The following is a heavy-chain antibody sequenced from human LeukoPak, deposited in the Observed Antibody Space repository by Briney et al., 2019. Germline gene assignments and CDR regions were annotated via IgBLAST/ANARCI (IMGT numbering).Heavy chain of an antibody. CDR2: INHGGST. CDR3: ARVFTQYYGMDV. D-gene: IGHD2-15*01. J-gene: IGHJ6*02. V-gene: IGHV4-34*01. Sequence: PSETLSLTCAVYGGSFSGYYWGWIRQPPGKGLEWIGEINHGGSTNYNPSLKSRVTISVDTSKNQFSLKLSSVTAADTAVYYCARVFTQYYGMDVWGQGTTVTVSS. CDR1: GGSFSGYY.